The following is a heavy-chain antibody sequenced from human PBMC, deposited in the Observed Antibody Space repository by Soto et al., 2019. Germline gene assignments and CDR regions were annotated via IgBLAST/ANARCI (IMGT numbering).Heavy chain of an antibody. J-gene: IGHJ4*02. D-gene: IGHD1-26*01. CDR1: GGSVSSGSYY. CDR3: AREHSGSYCDY. CDR2: IYYSGST. Sequence: PSETLSLTCTVSGGSVSSGSYYWSWIRQPPGKGLEWIGYIYYSGSTNYNPSLKSRVTISVDTSKNQFSLKLSSVTAADTAVYYCAREHSGSYCDYWGQGTLVTVSS. V-gene: IGHV4-61*01.